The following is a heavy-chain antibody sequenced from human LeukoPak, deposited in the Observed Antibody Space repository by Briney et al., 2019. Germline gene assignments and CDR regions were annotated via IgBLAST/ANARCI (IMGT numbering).Heavy chain of an antibody. Sequence: ASETLSLTCTVSGGSISSSSYYWGWIRQPPGKGLEWIGSIYYSGSTYYNPSLKSRVTISVDTSKNQFSLKLSSVTAADTAVYYCARVRHGHRVVVITHFDYWGQGTLVTVSS. D-gene: IGHD3-22*01. CDR2: IYYSGST. CDR1: GGSISSSSYY. V-gene: IGHV4-39*01. CDR3: ARVRHGHRVVVITHFDY. J-gene: IGHJ4*02.